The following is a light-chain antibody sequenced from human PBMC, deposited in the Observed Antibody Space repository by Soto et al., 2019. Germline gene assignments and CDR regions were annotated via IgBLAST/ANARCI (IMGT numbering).Light chain of an antibody. CDR1: QSVRSY. Sequence: EIVLTQSPATLSLSPGERATLSCRASQSVRSYLAWYQQKPGQAPRLLIYDASNRATGIPARFSRSGSGTDCTLTISSLEPEDFAVDYCQQRSDWPPWTFGQGTKVEIK. CDR3: QQRSDWPPWT. J-gene: IGKJ1*01. CDR2: DAS. V-gene: IGKV3-11*01.